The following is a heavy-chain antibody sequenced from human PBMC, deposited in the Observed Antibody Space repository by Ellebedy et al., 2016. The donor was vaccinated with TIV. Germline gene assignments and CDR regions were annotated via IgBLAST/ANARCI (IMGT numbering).Heavy chain of an antibody. D-gene: IGHD3-10*01. J-gene: IGHJ5*02. V-gene: IGHV4-39*01. CDR2: IYYSGST. Sequence: SETLSLTCTVSGGSMTRSSYYWAWIRQPPGKGLAWIGSIYYSGSTNYNPSLKSRVTISVDTSKNQFSLRLSSVTAADTAVYYCARWFGELLYVRWFDPWGQGTLVTVSS. CDR3: ARWFGELLYVRWFDP. CDR1: GGSMTRSSYY.